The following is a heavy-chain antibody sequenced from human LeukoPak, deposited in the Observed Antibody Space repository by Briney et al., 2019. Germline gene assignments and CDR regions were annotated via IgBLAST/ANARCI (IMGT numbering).Heavy chain of an antibody. CDR1: GFTFSSYG. CDR2: LWYDGSNE. J-gene: IGHJ4*02. V-gene: IGHV3-33*01. D-gene: IGHD3-10*01. Sequence: GGSLRLSCAASGFTFSSYGMHWVRQAPGRGLEWVAVLWYDGSNEYYADSVKGRFTISRDNSKNTLYLQMNSLRAEDTAIYYCARDVSGSYYNFDYWGQGTLVTVSS. CDR3: ARDVSGSYYNFDY.